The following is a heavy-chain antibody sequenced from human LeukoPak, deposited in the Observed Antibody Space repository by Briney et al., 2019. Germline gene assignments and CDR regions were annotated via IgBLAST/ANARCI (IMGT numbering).Heavy chain of an antibody. Sequence: ASVKVSCKASGYSFTTYAMHWVRQAPGQRLEWMGWINAVNGNTEYSQKFQGRVTITTDESTSTAYMELSSLRSEDTAVYYCASRNGYCSSTSCYADFDYWGQGTLVTVSS. CDR1: GYSFTTYA. CDR3: ASRNGYCSSTSCYADFDY. CDR2: INAVNGNT. J-gene: IGHJ4*02. V-gene: IGHV1-3*01. D-gene: IGHD2-2*01.